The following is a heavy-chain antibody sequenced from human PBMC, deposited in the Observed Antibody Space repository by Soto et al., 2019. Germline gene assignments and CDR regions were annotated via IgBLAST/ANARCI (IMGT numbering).Heavy chain of an antibody. V-gene: IGHV3-21*01. CDR3: GRVAN. CDR1: GLTFSRVS. J-gene: IGHJ4*02. CDR2: ISSGSSDT. Sequence: PGGALRLSFEAAGLTFSRVSMSSVRQVPGKGLEWVASISSGSSDTWYADSVKGRFIISRDNAQNSLFLQMNTLRPEDTAMYYCGRVANWGPATKVRVSS.